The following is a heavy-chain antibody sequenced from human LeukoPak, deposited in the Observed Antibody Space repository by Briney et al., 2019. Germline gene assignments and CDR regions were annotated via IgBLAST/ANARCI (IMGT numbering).Heavy chain of an antibody. CDR3: ARYTGSYFDY. D-gene: IGHD1-26*01. V-gene: IGHV4-61*02. Sequence: PSQTLSLTCTVSGGSTSSGSYDWSWIRQPAGKGLEWIGRIYISGSTNYSPSLKSRVTISVDRSKNQFSLQLSSVTAADTAVYYCARYTGSYFDYWGQGTLVTVSS. CDR1: GGSTSSGSYD. CDR2: IYISGST. J-gene: IGHJ4*02.